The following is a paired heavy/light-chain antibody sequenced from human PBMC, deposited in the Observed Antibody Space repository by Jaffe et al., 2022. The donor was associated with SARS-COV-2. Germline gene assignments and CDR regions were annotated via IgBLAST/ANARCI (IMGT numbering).Light chain of an antibody. CDR1: QSLLHRNGYKY. CDR3: MQSLQPPVT. CDR2: LGS. J-gene: IGKJ3*01. Sequence: DIVLTQFPLSLPVTPGEPASISCRSSQSLLHRNGYKYLDWYVQKPGQSPQLLIYLGSNRASGVPDRFSGSGSGTDFTLKISRVEAEDVGVYYCMQSLQPPVTFGPGTKVDIK. V-gene: IGKV2-28*01.
Heavy chain of an antibody. CDR2: IRSEAFGGAI. Sequence: EVQLVESGGGLVQPGRSLRLSCTASGFTFGDYAMSWFRQAPGKGLEWVGFIRSEAFGGAIEYAASVKGRFTISGDGSKSIVYLQMNSLKTEDTAVYYCARDSRVGGNVDAFDIWGQGTMVTVSS. D-gene: IGHD1-26*01. CDR1: GFTFGDYA. J-gene: IGHJ3*02. V-gene: IGHV3-49*01. CDR3: ARDSRVGGNVDAFDI.